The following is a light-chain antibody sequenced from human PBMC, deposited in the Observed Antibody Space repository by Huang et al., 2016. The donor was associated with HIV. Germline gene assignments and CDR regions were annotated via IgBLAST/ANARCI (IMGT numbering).Light chain of an antibody. J-gene: IGKJ2*01. CDR1: QSINKY. Sequence: DIQMTQSPSSLSASVGDRVIISCRASQSINKYLNWYQQMPGKAPKLLIYVASTLQRGVSSRFSGSVSGTDFTRTIGSLQPEDAATYYGQQSYKAPRTFGQGTLLEI. CDR3: QQSYKAPRT. V-gene: IGKV1-39*01. CDR2: VAS.